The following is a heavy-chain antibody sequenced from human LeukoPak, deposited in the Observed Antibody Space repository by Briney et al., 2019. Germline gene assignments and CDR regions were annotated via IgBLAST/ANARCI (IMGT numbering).Heavy chain of an antibody. CDR3: ARGKDWGPY. CDR2: INPNSGGT. D-gene: IGHD7-27*01. V-gene: IGHV1-2*02. J-gene: IGHJ4*02. Sequence: ASVKVSCKAYGYTFSNFGISWVRQAPGQGLEWMGWINPNSGGTNYAQKFQGRVTMTRDTSISTAYMELSRLRSDDTAVYYCARGKDWGPYWGQGTLVTVSS. CDR1: GYTFSNFG.